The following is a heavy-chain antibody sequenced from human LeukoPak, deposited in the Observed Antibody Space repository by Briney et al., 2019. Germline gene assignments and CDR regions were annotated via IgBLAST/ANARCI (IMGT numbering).Heavy chain of an antibody. J-gene: IGHJ4*02. CDR2: IYSGGST. V-gene: IGHV3-53*01. Sequence: GGSLRLSRAASGFTVSSNYMSWVRQAPGKGLEWVLVIYSGGSTYYADSVKGRFTISRDNSKNTLYLQMNSLRAEDTAVYYCARDQDYFDYWGQGTLVTVSS. CDR1: GFTVSSNY. CDR3: ARDQDYFDY.